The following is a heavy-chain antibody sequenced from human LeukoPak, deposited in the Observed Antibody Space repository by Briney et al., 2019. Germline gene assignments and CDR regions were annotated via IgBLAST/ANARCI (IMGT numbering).Heavy chain of an antibody. CDR3: ARARYCSGGSCYAEY. J-gene: IGHJ4*02. V-gene: IGHV5-51*01. CDR1: GYSFTTYW. CDR2: IYPGDSDT. Sequence: GESLKISCKGSGYSFTTYWIGWVRQMPGKGLEWMGIIYPGDSDTRYSPSFQGQVNISADKSISTAYLQWSSLKASDTATYYCARARYCSGGSCYAEYWGQGTLVTVSS. D-gene: IGHD2-15*01.